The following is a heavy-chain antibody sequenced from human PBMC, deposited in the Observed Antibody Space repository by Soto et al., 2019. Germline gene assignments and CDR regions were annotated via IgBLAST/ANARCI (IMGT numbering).Heavy chain of an antibody. Sequence: HITWKESGPTVVKPTQTLTLTCTFSGLSLCTSGVGVCWIRLPPGKAPEWLALIYWDDDKGYSPSLKRRLTITKDTSKPQVVLTMTNMDPVDTATYDCAHRIAARIDYWGQGALVTVSS. CDR3: AHRIAARIDY. CDR2: IYWDDDK. V-gene: IGHV2-5*02. D-gene: IGHD6-6*01. J-gene: IGHJ4*02. CDR1: GLSLCTSGVG.